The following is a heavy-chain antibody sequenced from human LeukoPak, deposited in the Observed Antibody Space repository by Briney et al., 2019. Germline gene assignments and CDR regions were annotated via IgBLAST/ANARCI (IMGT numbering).Heavy chain of an antibody. D-gene: IGHD4/OR15-4a*01. CDR1: GFTLSSDW. CDR2: IKQDGGEK. Sequence: GGSLRLSCAAYGFTLSSDWMSSVRQAPGKGLEWAANIKQDGGEKYYVDSVKGRFTISRDDAKNSLYLQMNSLSAEDTAVYYCASDTYDSGAFDIWGQGTMVTVSS. J-gene: IGHJ3*02. V-gene: IGHV3-7*01. CDR3: ASDTYDSGAFDI.